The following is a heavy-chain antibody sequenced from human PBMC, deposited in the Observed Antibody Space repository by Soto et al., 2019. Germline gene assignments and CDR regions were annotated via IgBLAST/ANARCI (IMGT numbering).Heavy chain of an antibody. D-gene: IGHD2-15*01. V-gene: IGHV1-69*04. J-gene: IGHJ3*02. Sequence: SVKVSWKASGGTFSSYTISWVRQAPGQGLEWMGRIIPILGIANYAQKFQGRVTITADKSTSTAYMELSSLRSEDTAVYYCARDRLGRYCSGGSCYSIYSAFDIWGQGTMVTVSS. CDR2: IIPILGIA. CDR1: GGTFSSYT. CDR3: ARDRLGRYCSGGSCYSIYSAFDI.